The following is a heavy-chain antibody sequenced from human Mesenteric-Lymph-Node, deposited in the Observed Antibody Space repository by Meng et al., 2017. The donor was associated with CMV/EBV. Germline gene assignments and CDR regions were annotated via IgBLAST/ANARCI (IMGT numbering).Heavy chain of an antibody. V-gene: IGHV4-59*01. CDR1: GGSISSYY. D-gene: IGHD1-14*01. J-gene: IGHJ4*02. Sequence: SETLSLTCTVSGGSISSYYWSWIRQPPGKGLEWIGYIYYSGSTNYNPSLKSRVTISVDTSKNQFSLKLSSVTAADTAVYYCAGGYGYVDYWGQGTLVTVSS. CDR3: AGGYGYVDY. CDR2: IYYSGST.